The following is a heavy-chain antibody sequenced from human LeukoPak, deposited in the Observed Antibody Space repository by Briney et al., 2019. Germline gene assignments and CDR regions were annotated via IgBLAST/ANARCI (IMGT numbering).Heavy chain of an antibody. J-gene: IGHJ6*02. Sequence: SETLSLTCTVSGGSISSSSHSWGWIRQPPGKGLEWIGSISYSGSTYYNPSLMTRVTMSVDTSENQFSLKLSSVAAADSTVYYCVRIYCTSTSCYGDSYYGMDVWGQGTTVTVSS. V-gene: IGHV4-39*01. CDR1: GGSISSSSHS. D-gene: IGHD2-2*01. CDR3: VRIYCTSTSCYGDSYYGMDV. CDR2: ISYSGST.